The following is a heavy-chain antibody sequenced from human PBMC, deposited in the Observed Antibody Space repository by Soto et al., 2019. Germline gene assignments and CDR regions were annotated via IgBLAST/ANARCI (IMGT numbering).Heavy chain of an antibody. D-gene: IGHD6-19*01. V-gene: IGHV1-58*01. CDR2: IVVGSGKT. CDR3: GGAVTGGYFDN. Sequence: ASVNVSCKSSGFTFSNLSVQWVRQTRGQRLEWIGWIVVGSGKTDYAQKFQERVTITSDMSTGTVYMDLSSLRLDDTAVYYCGGAVTGGYFDNWGQGTRVTVSS. CDR1: GFTFSNLS. J-gene: IGHJ4*02.